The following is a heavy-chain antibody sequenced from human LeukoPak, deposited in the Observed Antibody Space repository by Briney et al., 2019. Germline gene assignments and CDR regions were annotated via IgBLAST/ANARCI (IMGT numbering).Heavy chain of an antibody. V-gene: IGHV5-51*01. CDR2: IYPADSDT. D-gene: IGHD2-2*01. Sequence: GESLKISCKGSGYSFTNYWIAWVRQMPGKGLEWMGLIYPADSDTRYSPSFQGQVTISADKSISTAYLQWSSLKASDTAMYYCARQTAANSSVNNWFFDLWGRGTLVTVSS. CDR3: ARQTAANSSVNNWFFDL. CDR1: GYSFTNYW. J-gene: IGHJ2*01.